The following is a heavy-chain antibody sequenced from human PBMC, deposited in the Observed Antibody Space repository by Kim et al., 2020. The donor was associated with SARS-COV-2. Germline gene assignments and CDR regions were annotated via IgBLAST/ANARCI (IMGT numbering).Heavy chain of an antibody. D-gene: IGHD5-18*01. CDR1: GFTFSSYG. CDR2: IWYDGSNK. Sequence: GGSLRLSCAASGFTFSSYGMHWVRQAPGKGLEWVAVIWYDGSNKYYADSVKGRFTISRDNSKNTLYLQMNSLRAEDTAVYYCARDESAMVYLPFYYWGQGTLVTVSS. CDR3: ARDESAMVYLPFYY. V-gene: IGHV3-33*01. J-gene: IGHJ4*02.